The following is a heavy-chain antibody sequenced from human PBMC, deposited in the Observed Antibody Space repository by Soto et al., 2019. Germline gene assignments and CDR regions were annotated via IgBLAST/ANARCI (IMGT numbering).Heavy chain of an antibody. CDR3: ARRYSSSSYTWWFDP. J-gene: IGHJ5*02. CDR2: IYRDGSP. D-gene: IGHD6-13*01. Sequence: GGSLRLSCAASAFTVSSNHMSWVRQAPGRGLEWVSLIYRDGSPYYADSVQGRFTISRDKSKNTLYLQMNSLRADATAVYYCARRYSSSSYTWWFDPWGQGTRVTVS. CDR1: AFTVSSNH. V-gene: IGHV3-53*01.